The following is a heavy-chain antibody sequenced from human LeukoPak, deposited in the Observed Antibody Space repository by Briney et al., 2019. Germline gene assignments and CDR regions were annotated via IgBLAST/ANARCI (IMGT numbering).Heavy chain of an antibody. Sequence: GGSLRLSCAAPGFTFSDYYMSWIRQAPGKGLEWVSYISSSGSTIYYADSVKGRFTISRDNAKNSLYLQMNSLRAEDTAVYYCARGGMIVVVKDAFDIWGQGTMVTVSS. J-gene: IGHJ3*02. D-gene: IGHD3-22*01. V-gene: IGHV3-11*01. CDR3: ARGGMIVVVKDAFDI. CDR2: ISSSGSTI. CDR1: GFTFSDYY.